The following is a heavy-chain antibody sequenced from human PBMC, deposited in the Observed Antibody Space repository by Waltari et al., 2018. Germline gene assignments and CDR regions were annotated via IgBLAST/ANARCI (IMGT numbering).Heavy chain of an antibody. CDR1: GFTFSSYG. Sequence: QVQLVESGGGVVQPGGSLRLSCAASGFTFSSYGMHWVRTAPGKGLEWVAFIRYDGSNKYYADSVKGRFTISRDNSKNTLYLQMNSLRAEDTAVYYCAKGISWIAVAGNYFDYWGQGTLVTVSS. V-gene: IGHV3-30*02. CDR3: AKGISWIAVAGNYFDY. CDR2: IRYDGSNK. D-gene: IGHD6-19*01. J-gene: IGHJ4*02.